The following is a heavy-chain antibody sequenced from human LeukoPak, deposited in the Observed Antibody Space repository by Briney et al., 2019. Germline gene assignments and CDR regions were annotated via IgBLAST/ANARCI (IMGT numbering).Heavy chain of an antibody. D-gene: IGHD1-26*01. Sequence: ASVKVSCKASGGTFSSYAISWVRQAPGQGLEWMGGIIPIFGTANYAQKFQGRVTITADESTSTAYVELSSPRSEDTAVYYCARASSGSYFGYYGMDVWGQGTTVTVSS. J-gene: IGHJ6*02. CDR3: ARASSGSYFGYYGMDV. V-gene: IGHV1-69*01. CDR2: IIPIFGTA. CDR1: GGTFSSYA.